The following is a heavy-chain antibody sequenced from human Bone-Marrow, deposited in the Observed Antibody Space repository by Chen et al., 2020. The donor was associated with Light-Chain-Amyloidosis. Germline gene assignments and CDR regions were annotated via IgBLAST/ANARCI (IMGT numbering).Heavy chain of an antibody. J-gene: IGHJ4*02. Sequence: EVQLVETGGGLIQPGGSLRLSCAVSGFTVTGNYMGWVRQAPGKGLEWVSVIYSGGFTYYADSVEGRFTISRDHSKNTLFLQMNSLRAEDTAVYYCAPLDTYGYYFDSWGQGTLVTVSS. V-gene: IGHV3-53*02. CDR2: IYSGGFT. D-gene: IGHD3-10*01. CDR3: APLDTYGYYFDS. CDR1: GFTVTGNY.